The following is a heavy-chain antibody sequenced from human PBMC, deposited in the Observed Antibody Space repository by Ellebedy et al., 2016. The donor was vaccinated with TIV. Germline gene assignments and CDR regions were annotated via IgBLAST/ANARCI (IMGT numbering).Heavy chain of an antibody. D-gene: IGHD4-17*01. CDR2: IRQEGDEI. CDR3: ARRASYGDYAVQVNPWFDP. CDR1: GFNFRSYW. J-gene: IGHJ5*02. Sequence: GEPLKISCAASGFNFRSYWMTWVRQAPGKGLEWVAKIRQEGDEIYYVESVKGRFTISRDNAKNSLFLQMNSLRVEDTAVYYCARRASYGDYAVQVNPWFDPWGQGTLVTVPS. V-gene: IGHV3-7*01.